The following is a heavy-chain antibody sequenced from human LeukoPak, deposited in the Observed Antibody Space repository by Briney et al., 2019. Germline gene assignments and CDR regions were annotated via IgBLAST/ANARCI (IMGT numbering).Heavy chain of an antibody. D-gene: IGHD5-24*01. V-gene: IGHV4-34*01. Sequence: PSETLSLTCAVYGGSFSGYYWSWIRQPPGKGLEWIGEINHSGSTYYNPSLKSRVTISVDTSKNQFSLKLSSVTAADTAVYYCARGEDGYNSLDYWGQGTLVTVSS. CDR2: INHSGST. J-gene: IGHJ4*02. CDR1: GGSFSGYY. CDR3: ARGEDGYNSLDY.